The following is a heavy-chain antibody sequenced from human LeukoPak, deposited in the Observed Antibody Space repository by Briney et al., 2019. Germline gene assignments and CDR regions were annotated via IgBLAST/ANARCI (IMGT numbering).Heavy chain of an antibody. D-gene: IGHD3-9*01. CDR1: GFTFRTYA. J-gene: IGHJ4*02. CDR3: AKGDDILTGYLSYFDY. CDR2: ISGSGGNT. Sequence: GGSQRLSCAASGFTFRTYAMNWVRQPPGKGLEWVSGISGSGGNTDYADSVKGRFTISRDNSKNTLYLQMNSLRAEDTAVYYCAKGDDILTGYLSYFDYWGQGTLVTVSS. V-gene: IGHV3-23*01.